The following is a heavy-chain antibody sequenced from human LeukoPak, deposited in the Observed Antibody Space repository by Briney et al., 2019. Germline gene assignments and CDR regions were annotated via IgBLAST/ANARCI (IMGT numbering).Heavy chain of an antibody. CDR1: GGSFSGYY. CDR3: ARGRYDFWSGYRYYFDY. Sequence: SETLSLTCAVYGGSFSGYYWSWIRQPPGKGLEWIGEINHSGSTNYNPSLKSRVTISVDPSKNQFSLKLSSVTVADTAVYYCARGRYDFWSGYRYYFDYWGQGTLVTVSS. V-gene: IGHV4-34*01. D-gene: IGHD3-3*01. J-gene: IGHJ4*02. CDR2: INHSGST.